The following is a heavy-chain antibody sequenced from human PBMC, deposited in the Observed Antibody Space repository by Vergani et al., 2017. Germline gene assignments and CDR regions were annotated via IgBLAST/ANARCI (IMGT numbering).Heavy chain of an antibody. J-gene: IGHJ3*02. CDR2: ISNSGNTI. V-gene: IGHV3-11*01. CDR3: ARDHRDYNNYPGTFDI. CDR1: GFSFSDHY. D-gene: IGHD5-24*01. Sequence: QVQLVESGGGLVKPGGSLRLSCAASGFSFSDHYMTWIRQAPGKGLEWVSYISNSGNTIKYADSVKGRFSISRDNAKSSLFLQMDILRAEDTAVYYCARDHRDYNNYPGTFDIWGQGSMVTVSS.